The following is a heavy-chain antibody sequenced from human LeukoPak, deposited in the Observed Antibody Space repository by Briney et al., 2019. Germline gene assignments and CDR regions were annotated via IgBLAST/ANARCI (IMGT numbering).Heavy chain of an antibody. CDR3: ARDGNFDY. CDR2: INPNSGDT. J-gene: IGHJ4*02. D-gene: IGHD1-26*01. CDR1: GYTFIGYY. Sequence: GASVTVSCKASGYTFIGYYIHWVRQAPGQGLEWMGWINPNSGDTNYAQKFQGRVTTTRDTSISTAYMEPSRLRSDDTAVYYCARDGNFDYWGQGTLVTVSS. V-gene: IGHV1-2*02.